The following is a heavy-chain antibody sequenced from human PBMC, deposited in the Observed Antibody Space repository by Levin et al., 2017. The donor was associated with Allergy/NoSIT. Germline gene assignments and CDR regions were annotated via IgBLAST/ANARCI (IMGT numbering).Heavy chain of an antibody. Sequence: GESLKISCKASGYSFNSFWIGWVRQMPGKGLEWIGIIYPSDSDTRYSPSFQGQVTISVDKSISTAYLQWTSLKASDTAMYYCARGTDYGDSFDYGMDVWGQGTTVTVSS. V-gene: IGHV5-51*01. CDR2: IYPSDSDT. D-gene: IGHD4-17*01. CDR1: GYSFNSFW. CDR3: ARGTDYGDSFDYGMDV. J-gene: IGHJ6*02.